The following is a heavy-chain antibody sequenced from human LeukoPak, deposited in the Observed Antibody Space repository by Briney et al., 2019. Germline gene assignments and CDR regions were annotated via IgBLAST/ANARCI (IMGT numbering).Heavy chain of an antibody. CDR2: ISSSSSYI. V-gene: IGHV3-21*04. J-gene: IGHJ3*02. Sequence: GGSLRLSCAASGFTFSSYSMNWVRQAPGKGLEWVSSISSSSSYIYYADSVKGRFTIFRDNSKNTLYLQMNSLRAEDTAIYYCTKKPGVVEIWGQGTMVTVSS. CDR3: TKKPGVVEI. CDR1: GFTFSSYS. D-gene: IGHD2-15*01.